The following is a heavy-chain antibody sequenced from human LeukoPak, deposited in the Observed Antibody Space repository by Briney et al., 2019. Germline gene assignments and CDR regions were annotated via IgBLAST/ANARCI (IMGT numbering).Heavy chain of an antibody. CDR1: GGSFSGYY. Sequence: NPSETLSLTCAVYGGSFSGYYWSWIRQPPGKGLEWIGEINHSGSTNYNPSLKSRVTISVDTSKNQFSLKLSSVTAADTAVYYCARAPLWWRPYDYWGQGTLVTVSS. V-gene: IGHV4-34*01. D-gene: IGHD2-21*01. CDR3: ARAPLWWRPYDY. J-gene: IGHJ4*02. CDR2: INHSGST.